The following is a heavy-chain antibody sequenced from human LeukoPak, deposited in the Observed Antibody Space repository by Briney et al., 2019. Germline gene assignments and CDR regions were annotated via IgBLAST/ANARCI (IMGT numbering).Heavy chain of an antibody. CDR1: GFTFSSYW. Sequence: PGGSLRLSCAASGFTFSSYWMSWVRQAPGKGLEWVANIKQDGSEKYYVDSVKGRFTISRDNAKNSLYLQMNSLRAEDTAVYYCARAPPGYCSGGSCYSYYFDYWGQGTLVTVPS. D-gene: IGHD2-15*01. CDR2: IKQDGSEK. V-gene: IGHV3-7*04. CDR3: ARAPPGYCSGGSCYSYYFDY. J-gene: IGHJ4*02.